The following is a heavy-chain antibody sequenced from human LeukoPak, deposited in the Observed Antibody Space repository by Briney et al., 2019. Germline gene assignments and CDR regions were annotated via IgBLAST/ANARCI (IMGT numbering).Heavy chain of an antibody. V-gene: IGHV1-69*05. CDR2: IIPIFDTT. J-gene: IGHJ4*02. CDR3: ARDLITDLTFDN. CDR1: GGTFSNYG. D-gene: IGHD5-24*01. Sequence: ASVKVSCKTSGGTFSNYGINWVRQAPGQGLEWMGRIIPIFDTTNYAQKFQGRVTITTDVSTSTAYMELSSLRSEDTAVYYCARDLITDLTFDNWGQGTLVTVSS.